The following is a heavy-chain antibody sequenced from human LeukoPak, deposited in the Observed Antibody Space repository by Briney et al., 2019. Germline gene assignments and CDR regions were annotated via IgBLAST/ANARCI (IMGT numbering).Heavy chain of an antibody. Sequence: GGSLRLTCATSGFSFSHYWMHWLRQVPGQGLVWVSRIKGDGSTTRNADSVKGRFTISRDNAKNTLYLQMNSLRVEDTAVYYCAKDLDSSGWPGSYWGQGTLVTVSS. CDR2: IKGDGSTT. D-gene: IGHD6-19*01. V-gene: IGHV3-74*01. CDR3: AKDLDSSGWPGSY. J-gene: IGHJ4*02. CDR1: GFSFSHYW.